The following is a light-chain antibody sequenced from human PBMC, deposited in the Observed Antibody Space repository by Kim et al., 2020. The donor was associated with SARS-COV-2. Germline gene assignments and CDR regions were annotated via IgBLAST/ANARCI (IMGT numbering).Light chain of an antibody. Sequence: GQSITISCTGTSSDVGGYNYVSWYQQHPGKAPKLMIYDVSNRPSWVSNRFSGSKSGNTAYLTISGLHAEDEADYYCSSYTSSSTLVFGGGTQLTVL. J-gene: IGLJ3*02. CDR1: SSDVGGYNY. CDR2: DVS. CDR3: SSYTSSSTLV. V-gene: IGLV2-14*03.